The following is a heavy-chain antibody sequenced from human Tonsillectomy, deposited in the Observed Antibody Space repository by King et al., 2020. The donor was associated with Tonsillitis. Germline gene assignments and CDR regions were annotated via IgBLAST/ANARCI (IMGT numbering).Heavy chain of an antibody. CDR3: AGRSCTAPACFGASWYSFDN. Sequence: VQLVESGGGLVQPGGSLRLSCAASGFTFSRYWMTWVRQAPGKGLEWVANVNEDGSEKNYVDSVRGRFTISRDKAKNSLYLQMNSLRGEDTAVYFCAGRSCTAPACFGASWYSFDNWGQGTVVTVSS. D-gene: IGHD2-8*02. J-gene: IGHJ4*02. CDR1: GFTFSRYW. V-gene: IGHV3-7*01. CDR2: VNEDGSEK.